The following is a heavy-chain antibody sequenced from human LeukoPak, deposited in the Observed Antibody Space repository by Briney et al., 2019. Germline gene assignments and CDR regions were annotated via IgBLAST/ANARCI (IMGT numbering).Heavy chain of an antibody. D-gene: IGHD3-16*01. CDR2: IFYSGST. J-gene: IGHJ6*03. V-gene: IGHV4-39*07. Sequence: SETLSLTCTVSGGSISTGSYYWGWVRQPPGKGLEWIGNIFYSGSTYYSPSLKSRVTISLDTSRNQFSLKLNSMTAADTAVYYCARDGAHKNHYYSYYYMDVWGKGTTVTVSS. CDR3: ARDGAHKNHYYSYYYMDV. CDR1: GGSISTGSYY.